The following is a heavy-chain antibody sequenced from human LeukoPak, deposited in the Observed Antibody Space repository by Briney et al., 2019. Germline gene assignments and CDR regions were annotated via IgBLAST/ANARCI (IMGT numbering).Heavy chain of an antibody. J-gene: IGHJ5*02. CDR2: IIPIFGTA. V-gene: IGHV1-69*13. CDR3: ARVATPRYCSTTSCYWKGRFDP. Sequence: GASVKVSCKASGGTFSSYAISWVRQAPGQGLECMGGIIPIFGTANYAQKFQGRVTITADESTSTAYMELSSLRSEDTAVYYCARVATPRYCSTTSCYWKGRFDPWGQGTLVTVSS. CDR1: GGTFSSYA. D-gene: IGHD2-2*01.